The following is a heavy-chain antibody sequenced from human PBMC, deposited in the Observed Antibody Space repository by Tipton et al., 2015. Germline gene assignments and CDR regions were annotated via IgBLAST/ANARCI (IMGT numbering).Heavy chain of an antibody. CDR2: IRYSGGT. J-gene: IGHJ6*02. CDR1: GTSLSGSY. D-gene: IGHD1-1*01. CDR3: ARENAYYYGMDV. Sequence: TLSLTCTVSGTSLSGSYWTWIRQPPGKGLEWIGYIRYSGGTNYKPSLRGRVSISLDMSKNQFSLKLRSVTAADTAMYFCARENAYYYGMDVWGQGTTVTVSS. V-gene: IGHV4-59*01.